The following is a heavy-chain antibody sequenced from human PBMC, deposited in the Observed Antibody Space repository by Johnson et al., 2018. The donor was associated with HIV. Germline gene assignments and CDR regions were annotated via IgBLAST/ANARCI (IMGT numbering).Heavy chain of an antibody. Sequence: SGGGLVQPGRSLKLSCAASGFTFDDYAMHWVRQAPGKGLEWVSGISWNSGSIGYADSVKGRFTISRDNAKNSLYLQMNSLRAEDTAVYYCAKDMGVDTAMNPWAFDIWGQGTMVTVSS. CDR1: GFTFDDYA. J-gene: IGHJ3*02. D-gene: IGHD5-18*01. V-gene: IGHV3-9*01. CDR3: AKDMGVDTAMNPWAFDI. CDR2: ISWNSGSI.